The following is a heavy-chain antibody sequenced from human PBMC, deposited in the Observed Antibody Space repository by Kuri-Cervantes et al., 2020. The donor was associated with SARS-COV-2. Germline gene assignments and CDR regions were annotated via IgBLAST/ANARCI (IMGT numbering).Heavy chain of an antibody. D-gene: IGHD2-2*01. CDR3: ARGEYCSSTSCYYYYYMDV. V-gene: IGHV3-7*04. CDR2: IKQDGSEK. Sequence: GESLKISCAASGFTFSSYWMSWVRQAPGKGLKWVANIKQDGSEKYYVDSVKGRFTISRDNAKNSLYLQMNSLRAEDTAVYYCARGEYCSSTSCYYYYYMDVWGKGTTVTVSS. J-gene: IGHJ6*03. CDR1: GFTFSSYW.